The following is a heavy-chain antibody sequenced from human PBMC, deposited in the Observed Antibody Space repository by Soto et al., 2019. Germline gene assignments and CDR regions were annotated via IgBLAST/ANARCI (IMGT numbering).Heavy chain of an antibody. CDR2: ISAHNGNT. D-gene: IGHD2-15*01. Sequence: ASVKVSCKASGYSFTGYGINWLRQAPGQGLEWVGWISAHNGNTKFAQKFQGRVTLTTDTSTSTAYMEMGSLRSDDTAVYYCARADYCSGGSCYPGATDYWGQGTLVTVSS. CDR3: ARADYCSGGSCYPGATDY. V-gene: IGHV1-18*01. CDR1: GYSFTGYG. J-gene: IGHJ4*02.